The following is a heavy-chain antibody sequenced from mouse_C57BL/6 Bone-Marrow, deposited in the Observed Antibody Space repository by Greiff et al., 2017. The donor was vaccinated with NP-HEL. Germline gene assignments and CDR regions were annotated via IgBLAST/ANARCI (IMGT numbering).Heavy chain of an antibody. V-gene: IGHV1-50*01. CDR2: IDPSDSYT. CDR1: GYTFTSYW. Sequence: QVQLQQPGAELVKPGASVKLSCKASGYTFTSYWMQWVKQRPGQGLEWIGEIDPSDSYTNYNQKFKGKATLTVDTSSSTAYMQLSSLTSEDSAVYYCARECDYDWYYFDYWGKGTTLTVSS. CDR3: ARECDYDWYYFDY. J-gene: IGHJ2*01. D-gene: IGHD2-4*01.